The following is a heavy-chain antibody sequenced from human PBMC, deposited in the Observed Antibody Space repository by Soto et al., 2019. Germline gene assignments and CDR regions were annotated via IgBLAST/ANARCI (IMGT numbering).Heavy chain of an antibody. V-gene: IGHV3-30*18. CDR3: AKNVWGITIFGGMDV. J-gene: IGHJ6*02. CDR2: ISYDGYNK. CDR1: GFTFSSYS. D-gene: IGHD3-9*01. Sequence: SLRLSFAASGFTFSSYSMNWVRHAPGKGLEWVAVISYDGYNKYFADSVKGRFTISRDNSKNTLYLQMNSLRAEDTAVYYCAKNVWGITIFGGMDVWGQGTTVTVSS.